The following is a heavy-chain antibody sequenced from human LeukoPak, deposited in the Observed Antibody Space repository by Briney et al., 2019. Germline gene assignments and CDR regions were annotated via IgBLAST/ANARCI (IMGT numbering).Heavy chain of an antibody. Sequence: PGGSLRLSCAASGFTFSSYEMNWVRQAPGKGLEWVSYISSSGSTIYYADSVKGRFTISRDNAKNSLYLQMNSLRSDDTAVYYCASAVITFGGVIVPSLQNWGQGTLVTVSS. D-gene: IGHD3-16*02. CDR2: ISSSGSTI. J-gene: IGHJ4*02. CDR1: GFTFSSYE. V-gene: IGHV3-48*03. CDR3: ASAVITFGGVIVPSLQN.